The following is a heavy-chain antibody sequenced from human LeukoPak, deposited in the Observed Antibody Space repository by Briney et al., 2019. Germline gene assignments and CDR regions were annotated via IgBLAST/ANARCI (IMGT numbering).Heavy chain of an antibody. Sequence: GASVKVSCKASGGTFSSYAISWVRQAPGQGLEWMGGIIPIFGTANYAQKFQGRVTITTDESTSTAYMELSSLRSEDTAVYYCARAHEVVPAAIRERDEYNWFDPWGQGTLVTVSS. J-gene: IGHJ5*02. CDR1: GGTFSSYA. D-gene: IGHD2-2*02. V-gene: IGHV1-69*05. CDR2: IIPIFGTA. CDR3: ARAHEVVPAAIRERDEYNWFDP.